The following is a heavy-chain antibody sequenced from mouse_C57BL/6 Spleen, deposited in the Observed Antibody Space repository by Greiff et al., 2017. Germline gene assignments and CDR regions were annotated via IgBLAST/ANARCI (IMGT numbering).Heavy chain of an antibody. V-gene: IGHV1-69*01. J-gene: IGHJ3*01. CDR2: IDPSDSYT. CDR1: GYTFTSYW. CDR3: ARGETAQATGFAY. Sequence: QVQLQQPGAELVMPGASVKLSCKASGYTFTSYWMHWVKQRPGQGLEWIGEIDPSDSYTNYNQKFKGKSTLTVDKSSSTAYMQLSSLTSEDSAVYYCARGETAQATGFAYWGQGTLVTGSA. D-gene: IGHD3-2*02.